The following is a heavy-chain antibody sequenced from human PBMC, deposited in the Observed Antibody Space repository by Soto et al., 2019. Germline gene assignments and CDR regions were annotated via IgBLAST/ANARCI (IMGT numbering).Heavy chain of an antibody. Sequence: GGSLRLSCAASGFTFSSYEMNWVRQAPGKGLEWVSYISSSGSTIYYADSVKGRFTISRDNAKNSLYLQMNSLRAEDTAVYYCARDLGKYQLLGSWFDPWGQGTLVTVS. V-gene: IGHV3-48*03. D-gene: IGHD2-2*01. CDR2: ISSSGSTI. CDR3: ARDLGKYQLLGSWFDP. J-gene: IGHJ5*02. CDR1: GFTFSSYE.